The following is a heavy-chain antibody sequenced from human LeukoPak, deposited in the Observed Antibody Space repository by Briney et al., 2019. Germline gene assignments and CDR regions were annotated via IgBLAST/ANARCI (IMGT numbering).Heavy chain of an antibody. CDR1: GFIFNNNA. J-gene: IGHJ4*02. CDR2: IRNKGSSYTT. CDR3: ARPNPSGWYFDY. V-gene: IGHV3-72*01. D-gene: IGHD6-19*01. Sequence: PGGSLRLSCAASGFIFNNNAIHWVRQAPGKGLEWVGRIRNKGSSYTTEYAASVKGRFIISREDSKNSLFLQMNSLTTEDTAVYYCARPNPSGWYFDYWGQGTLVTVSS.